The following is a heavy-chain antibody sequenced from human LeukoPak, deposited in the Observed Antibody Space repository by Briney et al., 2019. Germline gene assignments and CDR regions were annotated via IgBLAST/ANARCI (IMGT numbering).Heavy chain of an antibody. J-gene: IGHJ6*02. Sequence: GGSPRLSCVASEFTVSSNYMNWVRQAPGKGLEWVSFIYTSGSTYYADSVRGRFTISRDNSKNTLYLEMNSLRAEDTAVYYCARVGTTVSTNYYGMDVWGQGTTVTVSS. CDR3: ARVGTTVSTNYYGMDV. CDR1: EFTVSSNY. V-gene: IGHV3-66*02. D-gene: IGHD4-11*01. CDR2: IYTSGST.